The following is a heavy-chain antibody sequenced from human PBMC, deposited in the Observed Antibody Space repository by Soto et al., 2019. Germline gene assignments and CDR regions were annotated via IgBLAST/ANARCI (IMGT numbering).Heavy chain of an antibody. CDR2: INEDGSEK. CDR3: AGAHGTAVKIVS. CDR1: GFTSSNYW. Sequence: GGYLRLSCAASGFTSSNYWMNWVRQAPGKGLEWVANINEDGSEKYYVDSAKGRFTISRDNAKNSLYLQMSSLRAEDTAIFFCAGAHGTAVKIVSWGQGPLVSVS. D-gene: IGHD1-1*01. J-gene: IGHJ5*02. V-gene: IGHV3-7*03.